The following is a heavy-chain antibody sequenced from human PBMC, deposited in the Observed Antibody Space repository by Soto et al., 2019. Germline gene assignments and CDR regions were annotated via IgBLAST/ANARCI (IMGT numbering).Heavy chain of an antibody. V-gene: IGHV3-21*01. CDR2: ISSSSSYI. CDR1: GFTFSSYS. Sequence: EVQLVESGGGLVKPGGSLRLSCAASGFTFSSYSMNWVRQAPGKGLEWVSSISSSSSYIYYADSVKGRFTISRDNAKNSLYLQMNSLRAEDTAVYYCARGSQLLSSYDYWGQGTLVTVSS. CDR3: ARGSQLLSSYDY. J-gene: IGHJ4*02. D-gene: IGHD2-2*01.